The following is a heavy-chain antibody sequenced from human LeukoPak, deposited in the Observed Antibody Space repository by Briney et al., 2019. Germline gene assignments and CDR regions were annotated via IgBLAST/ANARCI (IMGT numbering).Heavy chain of an antibody. CDR1: GFSFSSYG. Sequence: PGRSLRLSCAASGFSFSSYGMHWVRQAPGKGLEWVAVISHEGSNQYYADSVKGRFTISRDNAKNTLYLQMNSLRAEDTAVYYCASSSVSSSYWGQGTLVTVSS. V-gene: IGHV3-30*03. D-gene: IGHD6-13*01. J-gene: IGHJ4*02. CDR2: ISHEGSNQ. CDR3: ASSSVSSSY.